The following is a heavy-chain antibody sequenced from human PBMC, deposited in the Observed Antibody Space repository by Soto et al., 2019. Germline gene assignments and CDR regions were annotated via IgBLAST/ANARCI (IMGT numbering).Heavy chain of an antibody. J-gene: IGHJ5*02. CDR3: ARVAGHYYDSSGYAS. Sequence: QVQLVQSGAEVRKPGSSVKVSCKASGGTFSSYAISWVRQAPGQGLEWMGGIIPLFGTTNYAQKFQGRVTITADESTSTAYMDLSRLRSEDTAVYYCARVAGHYYDSSGYASWGQGTLVTVSS. D-gene: IGHD3-22*01. V-gene: IGHV1-69*12. CDR2: IIPLFGTT. CDR1: GGTFSSYA.